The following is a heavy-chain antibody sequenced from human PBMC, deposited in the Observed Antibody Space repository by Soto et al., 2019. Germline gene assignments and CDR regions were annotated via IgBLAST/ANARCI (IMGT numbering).Heavy chain of an antibody. CDR2: ISGSGGST. D-gene: IGHD5-18*01. J-gene: IGHJ4*02. CDR3: AKDEVIQLWYWGNFDY. CDR1: GFTFSSYA. Sequence: GGSLRLSCAASGFTFSSYAMSWVRQAPGKGLEWVSAISGSGGSTYYADSVKGRFTISRDNSKNTLYLQMNSLRAEDTAVYYCAKDEVIQLWYWGNFDYWGQGTLVTVSS. V-gene: IGHV3-23*01.